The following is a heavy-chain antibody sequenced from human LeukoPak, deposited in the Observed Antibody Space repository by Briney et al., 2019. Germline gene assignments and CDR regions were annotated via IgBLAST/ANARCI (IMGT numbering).Heavy chain of an antibody. Sequence: SVKVSCKASGGTFSSYAISWVRQAPGQGLEWMGRIIPILGIANYAQKLQGRVTMTTDTSTSTAYMELRSLRSDDTAVYYCARDFDYWGQGTLVTVSS. CDR1: GGTFSSYA. J-gene: IGHJ4*02. CDR3: ARDFDY. CDR2: IIPILGIA. V-gene: IGHV1-69*04.